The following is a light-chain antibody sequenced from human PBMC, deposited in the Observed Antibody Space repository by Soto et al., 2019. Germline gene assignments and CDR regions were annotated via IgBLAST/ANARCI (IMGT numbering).Light chain of an antibody. J-gene: IGLJ1*01. Sequence: QSVLPQPRSVSGSPGQSVTISCTGTSSDVGDYNYVSWYQHHPGKAPKLMIYDVSKRPSGVPNRFSGSTSGNTASLTISGLQAEDEADYYCCSYAGSYTWVFGTGTKVTVL. V-gene: IGLV2-11*01. CDR1: SSDVGDYNY. CDR3: CSYAGSYTWV. CDR2: DVS.